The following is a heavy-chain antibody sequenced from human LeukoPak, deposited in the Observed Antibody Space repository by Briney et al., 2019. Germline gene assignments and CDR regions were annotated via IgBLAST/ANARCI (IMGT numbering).Heavy chain of an antibody. CDR3: ARGNAYNWRFDF. CDR2: THYSGST. V-gene: IGHV4-59*01. J-gene: IGHJ4*02. Sequence: SETLSLTCSVSGGSISRYHGNWIRQPPGKGLQWIGYTHYSGSTNYNPSLKTRVSISVHTSKNQFSLKLSSVTAADRSLYYCARGNAYNWRFDFWGQGTLVTLSS. D-gene: IGHD1-1*01. CDR1: GGSISRYH.